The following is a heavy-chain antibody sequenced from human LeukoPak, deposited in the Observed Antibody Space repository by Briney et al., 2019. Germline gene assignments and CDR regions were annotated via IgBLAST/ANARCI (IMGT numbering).Heavy chain of an antibody. Sequence: PGGSLRLSCAASGFTFSSYAMSWVRQAPGKGLEWVSAISGSGGSTYYADSVKGRFTISRDNSKNTLYLQMNSLRAEDTAVYYCAKSFVSDYYDSSGYYYFDYWGQGTLVTVSS. CDR3: AKSFVSDYYDSSGYYYFDY. V-gene: IGHV3-23*01. CDR2: ISGSGGST. CDR1: GFTFSSYA. D-gene: IGHD3-22*01. J-gene: IGHJ4*02.